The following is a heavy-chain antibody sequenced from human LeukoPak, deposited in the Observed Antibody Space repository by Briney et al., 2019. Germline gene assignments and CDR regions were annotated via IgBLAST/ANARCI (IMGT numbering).Heavy chain of an antibody. Sequence: SETLSLTCTVSGYSISSGYYWGWIRQPPGKGLEWIGEIYHSGSTNYNPSLKSRVTISVDKSRNQFSLKLSSVTAADTAVYYCARGGMFGANWFDPWGQGTLVTVSS. CDR3: ARGGMFGANWFDP. J-gene: IGHJ5*02. CDR2: IYHSGST. D-gene: IGHD3-10*02. V-gene: IGHV4-38-2*02. CDR1: GYSISSGYY.